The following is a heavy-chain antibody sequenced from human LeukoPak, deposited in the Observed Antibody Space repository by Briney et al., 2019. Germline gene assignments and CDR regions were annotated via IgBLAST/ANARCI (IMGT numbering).Heavy chain of an antibody. CDR3: ASGSGH. V-gene: IGHV3-48*02. J-gene: IGHJ4*02. CDR2: ISSSGSAK. CDR1: GFIFNNVD. Sequence: GGSLRLSCAASGFIFNNVDMSWVRQAPGKGLEWVSHISSSGSAKYYADSVKGRFTISRDNAKNSLYLQMNSLRDEDTAVFYCASGSGHWGQGTLVTVSS. D-gene: IGHD2-2*03.